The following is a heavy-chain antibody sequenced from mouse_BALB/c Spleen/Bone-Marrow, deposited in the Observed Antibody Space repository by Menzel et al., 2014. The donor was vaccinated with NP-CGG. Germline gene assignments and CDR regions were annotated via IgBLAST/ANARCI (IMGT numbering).Heavy chain of an antibody. CDR2: IYPGSGST. V-gene: IGHV1S22*01. CDR3: TSWDY. Sequence: LQQSGSELVRPGASVKLSCKASGYTFTSYWMHWVKQRHGQGLEWIGNIYPGSGSTNYDEKFMSKGTLTVDTSSSTAYMLLSSLTSEDSAVYYCTSWDYWGQGTTLTVSS. J-gene: IGHJ2*01. CDR1: GYTFTSYW.